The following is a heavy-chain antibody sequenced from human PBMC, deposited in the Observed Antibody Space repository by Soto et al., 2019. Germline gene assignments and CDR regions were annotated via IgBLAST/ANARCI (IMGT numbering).Heavy chain of an antibody. V-gene: IGHV3-33*01. CDR2: IWYDGSNK. J-gene: IGHJ4*02. Sequence: QVQLVESGGGVVQPGRSLRLSCAASGFTFSSYGMHWVRQAPGKGLEWVAVIWYDGSNKYYADSVKGRFTISRDNSKNPLYLQMNSPRAEDTAVYYCARGDDYGDEGEFDYWGQGTLVTVAS. CDR3: ARGDDYGDEGEFDY. D-gene: IGHD4-17*01. CDR1: GFTFSSYG.